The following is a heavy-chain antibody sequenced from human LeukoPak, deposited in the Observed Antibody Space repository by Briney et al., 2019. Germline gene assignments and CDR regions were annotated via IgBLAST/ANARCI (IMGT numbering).Heavy chain of an antibody. J-gene: IGHJ4*02. Sequence: GESLRLSCVASGFTFSSFGMTWVRQAPGKGLEWVSTISGSGDGTYYAESVKGRFTISRDNSKNTLYLQMNGLRVDDTAVYYCARTYSSDYWGQGTLVTVSS. CDR2: ISGSGDGT. CDR1: GFTFSSFG. CDR3: ARTYSSDY. D-gene: IGHD6-13*01. V-gene: IGHV3-23*01.